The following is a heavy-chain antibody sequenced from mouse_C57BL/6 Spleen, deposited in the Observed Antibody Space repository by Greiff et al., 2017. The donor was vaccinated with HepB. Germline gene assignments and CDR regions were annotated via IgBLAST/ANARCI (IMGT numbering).Heavy chain of an antibody. CDR1: GYTFTSYW. D-gene: IGHD2-1*01. V-gene: IGHV1-69*01. Sequence: QVQLQQSGAELVMPGASVKLSCKASGYTFTSYWMHWVKQRPGQGLEWIGEIDPSDSYTNYNQKFKGKSTLTVDKSSSTAYMQLSSLTSEDSAVYYCARNRGGNYDWGQGTTLTVSS. CDR3: ARNRGGNYD. CDR2: IDPSDSYT. J-gene: IGHJ2*01.